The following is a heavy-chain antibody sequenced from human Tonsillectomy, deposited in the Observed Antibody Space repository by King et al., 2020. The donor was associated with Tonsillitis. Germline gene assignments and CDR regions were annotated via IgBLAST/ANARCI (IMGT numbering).Heavy chain of an antibody. CDR1: GFTFSNAW. D-gene: IGHD3-22*01. CDR2: IKSKTDGGTT. Sequence: VQLVESGGGLVKPGGSLRVSCAASGFTFSNAWMSWVRQAPGKGLEWVGRIKSKTDGGTTDYAAPVKGRFTIPRDDSKNTLYLEMNRLKTEDTAVYYCTTGLGSSGSNYWGQGTLVTVSS. V-gene: IGHV3-15*01. J-gene: IGHJ4*02. CDR3: TTGLGSSGSNY.